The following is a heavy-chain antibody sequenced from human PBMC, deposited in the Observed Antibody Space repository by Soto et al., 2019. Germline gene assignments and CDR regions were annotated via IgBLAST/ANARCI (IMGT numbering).Heavy chain of an antibody. V-gene: IGHV3-23*01. D-gene: IGHD3-22*01. CDR3: AKRSLVVITVGGHFDY. J-gene: IGHJ4*02. CDR1: GFTFTNYA. CDR2: ISGSGGST. Sequence: GGSLRLSCAASGFTFTNYAMSWVRQAPGKGLEWVSGISGSGGSTYYADSVKGRFTISRDSSKNTLYLQMNSLRAEDTAVYYCAKRSLVVITVGGHFDYWGQGTLVTVSS.